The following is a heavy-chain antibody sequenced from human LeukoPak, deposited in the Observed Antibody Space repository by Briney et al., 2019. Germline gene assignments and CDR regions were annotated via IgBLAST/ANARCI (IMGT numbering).Heavy chain of an antibody. V-gene: IGHV3-53*04. Sequence: PGGSLRLSCAASGFTVSSNYMSWVRQAPEKGLEWVSVIYSGGSTYYADSVKGRFTISRHNSKNTLYLQMNSLRAEDTAVYYCALWGWFGELLLDYWGQGTLVTVSS. J-gene: IGHJ4*02. CDR1: GFTVSSNY. CDR2: IYSGGST. D-gene: IGHD3-10*01. CDR3: ALWGWFGELLLDY.